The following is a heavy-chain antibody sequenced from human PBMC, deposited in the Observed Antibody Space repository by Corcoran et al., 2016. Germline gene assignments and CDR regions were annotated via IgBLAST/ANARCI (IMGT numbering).Heavy chain of an antibody. V-gene: IGHV1-46*01. D-gene: IGHD6-19*01. J-gene: IGHJ3*02. Sequence: QVQLVQSGAEVKKPGSSVKVSCKASGYTFTSYYMHWVRQAPGQGLEGRGIITPSGGSTSYAQKFQGRVTMTRATSTSTVYMELSSLRSEDTAVYYCAKVDSSGWSNAVDIWGQGTMVTVSS. CDR2: ITPSGGST. CDR3: AKVDSSGWSNAVDI. CDR1: GYTFTSYY.